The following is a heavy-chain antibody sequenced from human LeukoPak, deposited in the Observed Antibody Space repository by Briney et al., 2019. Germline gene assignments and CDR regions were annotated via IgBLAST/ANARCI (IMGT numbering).Heavy chain of an antibody. D-gene: IGHD6-13*01. CDR2: IYYTGST. Sequence: SETLSLTCTVSGGSISRYYWSWIRHPPGKGLEWIGYIYYTGSTNCNPSLKSRVTISVDTSKNQFSLKLSSVTTADTAVYYCARGAGRYYSYGMDVWGQGTTVTVSS. CDR1: GGSISRYY. CDR3: ARGAGRYYSYGMDV. J-gene: IGHJ6*02. V-gene: IGHV4-59*01.